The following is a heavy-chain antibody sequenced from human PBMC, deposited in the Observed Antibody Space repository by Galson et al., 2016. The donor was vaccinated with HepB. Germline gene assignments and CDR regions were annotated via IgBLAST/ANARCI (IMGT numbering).Heavy chain of an antibody. V-gene: IGHV1-18*01. CDR3: ARLFDGRWPYYYHGMDV. CDR1: GYSFTIYS. D-gene: IGHD3-10*02. CDR2: INPFNGNT. J-gene: IGHJ6*02. Sequence: SCKASGYSFTIYSISWVRQAPGQGLEWIGRINPFNGNTNYAQKFHGRVTLTTDTSTRTAYMEVKHLKSDDTAVYYCARLFDGRWPYYYHGMDVWGQGTTVTVFS.